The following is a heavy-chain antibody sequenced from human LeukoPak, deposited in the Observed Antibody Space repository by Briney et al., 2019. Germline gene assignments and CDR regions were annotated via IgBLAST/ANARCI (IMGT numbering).Heavy chain of an antibody. V-gene: IGHV4-4*02. CDR2: IFHSGST. J-gene: IGHJ2*01. CDR3: ARVYYSRSYDYWYFDL. D-gene: IGHD6-13*01. Sequence: PSETLSLTCTVSSGSIFNTNWWSWVRQPPGKGLEWIGQIFHSGSTSYSPSLKSRVTISVDTSKNQFSLKLSSVTAADAAVYYCARVYYSRSYDYWYFDLWGRGTLVTVSS. CDR1: SGSIFNTNW.